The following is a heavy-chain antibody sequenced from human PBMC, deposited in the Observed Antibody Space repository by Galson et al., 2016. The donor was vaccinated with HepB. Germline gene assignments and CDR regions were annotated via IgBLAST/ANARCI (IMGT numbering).Heavy chain of an antibody. CDR1: GCTFSSYA. V-gene: IGHV1-69*13. D-gene: IGHD2-2*01. Sequence: SVKVSCKASGCTFSSYAISWVRQAPRKGLEWMGGIVPIFGTANYAQRFQGRVTITADESASTAYMELGSLRSEDTAVYYCARPQPPYCSSTNCFYYGMDLWGQGTLVAVSS. CDR3: ARPQPPYCSSTNCFYYGMDL. J-gene: IGHJ6*02. CDR2: IVPIFGTA.